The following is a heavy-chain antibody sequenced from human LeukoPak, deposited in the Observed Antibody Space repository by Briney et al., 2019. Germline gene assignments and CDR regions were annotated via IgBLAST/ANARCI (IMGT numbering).Heavy chain of an antibody. J-gene: IGHJ5*02. V-gene: IGHV1-2*02. D-gene: IGHD2-15*01. Sequence: ASVKVSCKASGYTFTGYYMHWVRQAPGQGLEWMGWINPNSGGTNYAQKFQGRVTTTRDTSISTAYMELSRLRSDDTAVYYCAREHSTRVFAFDPWGQGTLVTVSS. CDR1: GYTFTGYY. CDR3: AREHSTRVFAFDP. CDR2: INPNSGGT.